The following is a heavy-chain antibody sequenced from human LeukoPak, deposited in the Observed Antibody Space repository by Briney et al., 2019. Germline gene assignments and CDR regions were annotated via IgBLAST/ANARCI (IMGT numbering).Heavy chain of an antibody. J-gene: IGHJ3*02. D-gene: IGHD3-22*01. CDR3: ARGGRQTYYDSVGDAFDI. CDR1: GFTFSSYA. CDR2: IAYDGTNE. Sequence: GGSLRLSCAASGFTFSSYAMYWVRQAPGKGLEWVAAIAYDGTNENYADSVKGRFTISRDNSKNTLYLQMNSLRAEDTAVYYCARGGRQTYYDSVGDAFDIWGQGTMVTVSS. V-gene: IGHV3-30-3*01.